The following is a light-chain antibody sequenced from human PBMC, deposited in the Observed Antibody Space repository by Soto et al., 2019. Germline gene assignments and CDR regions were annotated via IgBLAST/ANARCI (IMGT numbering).Light chain of an antibody. V-gene: IGLV2-8*01. CDR1: NTDVGHDKF. CDR2: DVS. J-gene: IGLJ2*01. Sequence: QPVLTQPASVSGSPGQSITITCTGSNTDVGHDKFVSWYQQHPGKAPKLMIYDVSRRPSGVPDRFSGSKSGDTASLTVSGLQAEDEADYYCNSYAGNNNVLFGGGTKLTVL. CDR3: NSYAGNNNVL.